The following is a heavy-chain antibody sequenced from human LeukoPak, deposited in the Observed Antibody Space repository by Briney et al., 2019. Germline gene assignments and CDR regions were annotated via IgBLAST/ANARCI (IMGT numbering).Heavy chain of an antibody. CDR2: INSDGSST. J-gene: IGHJ6*02. V-gene: IGHV3-74*01. D-gene: IGHD3-22*01. Sequence: GGSLRLSCAASGFTFSSYWMHWVRQAPGKGLVWVSRINSDGSSTSYAGSVKGRFTISRDNAQNTVYLQMNTLRAEDTAVYYCVRDLLDYDVLSGLHHYYMDVWGQGTTVRVSS. CDR1: GFTFSSYW. CDR3: VRDLLDYDVLSGLHHYYMDV.